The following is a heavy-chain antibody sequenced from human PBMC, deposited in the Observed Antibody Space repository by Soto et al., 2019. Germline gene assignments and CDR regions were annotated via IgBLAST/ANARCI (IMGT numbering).Heavy chain of an antibody. Sequence: QVQLVQSGAEVKKPGASVKVSCKASGYTFTSYGISWVRQAPGQGLEWMGWISAYNGNTNYAQKLQGRVTMTTDTTTSTAYVALRSLRSDDTAVYYCAGDTYVMVTGYYYYYGMDVWGQGTTVTVSS. CDR3: AGDTYVMVTGYYYYYGMDV. CDR1: GYTFTSYG. CDR2: ISAYNGNT. J-gene: IGHJ6*02. V-gene: IGHV1-18*01. D-gene: IGHD3-9*01.